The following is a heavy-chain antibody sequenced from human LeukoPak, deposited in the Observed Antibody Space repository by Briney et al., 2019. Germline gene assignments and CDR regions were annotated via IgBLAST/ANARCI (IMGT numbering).Heavy chain of an antibody. D-gene: IGHD4-17*01. J-gene: IGHJ3*02. CDR3: TRGDYDDHLGDFDI. V-gene: IGHV3-48*04. Sequence: GGSLRLSCAASGFTFSSYWMHWVRQAPGKGLEWISYIGATVTTIYYAASVKGRVTISRDNAKNSLYLQMNSLRAEDTAVYYCTRGDYDDHLGDFDIWGQGTLVAVSS. CDR2: IGATVTTI. CDR1: GFTFSSYW.